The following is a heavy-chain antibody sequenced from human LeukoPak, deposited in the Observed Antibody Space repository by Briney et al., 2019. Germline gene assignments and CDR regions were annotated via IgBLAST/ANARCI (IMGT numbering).Heavy chain of an antibody. CDR2: ISYDGSNK. D-gene: IGHD3-10*01. Sequence: GGSLRLSCAASGFTFSSYAMHWVRQAPGKGLEWVAVISYDGSNKYYADSVKGRFTISRDNSKNTLYLQMNSLRAEDTAVYYCAKKEGPSGSYYSKYYGMDVWGQGTTVTVSS. CDR3: AKKEGPSGSYYSKYYGMDV. J-gene: IGHJ6*02. CDR1: GFTFSSYA. V-gene: IGHV3-30*18.